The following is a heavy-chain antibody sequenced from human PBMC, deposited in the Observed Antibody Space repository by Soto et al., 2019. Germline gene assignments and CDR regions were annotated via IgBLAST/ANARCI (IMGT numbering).Heavy chain of an antibody. J-gene: IGHJ6*02. Sequence: GGSLRLSCAASGFTFSSYWMHWVRQAPGKGLVWVSRINSDGSSTSYADSVKGRFTISRDNAKNTLYLQMNSLRAEDTAVYYCAGTYYYDSSGSYYYGMDVWGQGTTVTVSS. CDR2: INSDGSST. V-gene: IGHV3-74*01. CDR3: AGTYYYDSSGSYYYGMDV. CDR1: GFTFSSYW. D-gene: IGHD3-22*01.